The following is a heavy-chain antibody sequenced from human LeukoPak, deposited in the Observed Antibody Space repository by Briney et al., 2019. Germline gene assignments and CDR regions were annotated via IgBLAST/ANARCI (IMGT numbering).Heavy chain of an antibody. Sequence: ASVKVSCKASGGTFSSYAISWVRQAPGQGLEWMGGIIPIFGTANYAQKFQGRVTITADESTSTAYMELSSLRSEDTAVYYCARGNSGYDCDSFDYWGQGTLVTVSS. CDR3: ARGNSGYDCDSFDY. CDR2: IIPIFGTA. D-gene: IGHD5-12*01. CDR1: GGTFSSYA. J-gene: IGHJ4*02. V-gene: IGHV1-69*13.